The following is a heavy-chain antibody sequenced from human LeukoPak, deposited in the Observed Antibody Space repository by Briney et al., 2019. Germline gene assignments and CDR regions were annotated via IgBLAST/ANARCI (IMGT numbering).Heavy chain of an antibody. J-gene: IGHJ4*02. CDR2: IDLDDDK. CDR1: GFSLSTSGMR. V-gene: IGHV2-70*04. CDR3: ARANPDSSGYSFDY. D-gene: IGHD3-22*01. Sequence: ESGPALVKPTQTLTLTCTFSGFSLSTSGMRVSWIRQPPGKALEWLARIDLDDDKFYSTSLKTRLTISKDTSKNQVVLTMTDMDPVDTATYYCARANPDSSGYSFDYWGQGTLVTVSS.